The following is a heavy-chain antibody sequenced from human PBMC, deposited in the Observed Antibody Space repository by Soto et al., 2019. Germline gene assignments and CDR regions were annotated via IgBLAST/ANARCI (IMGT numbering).Heavy chain of an antibody. CDR2: MNPNSGNT. V-gene: IGHV1-8*01. CDR1: GYTFTSYD. D-gene: IGHD6-19*01. CDR3: ARVGSGWRHYYYYYGMDV. J-gene: IGHJ6*02. Sequence: ASVKVSCKASGYTFTSYDINWVRQATGQGLEWMGWMNPNSGNTGYAQKFQGRVTMTRNTSISTAYMELSSLRSEDTAVYYCARVGSGWRHYYYYYGMDVWGQGTTVTVS.